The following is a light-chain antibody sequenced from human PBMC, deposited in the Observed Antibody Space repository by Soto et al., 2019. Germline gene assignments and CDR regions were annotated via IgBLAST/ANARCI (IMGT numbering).Light chain of an antibody. CDR1: QSVSSY. CDR2: DAS. Sequence: ETVLTQSPARLSLSPGERATLSCRASQSVSSYLAWYQQKPGQAPRLLIYDASNRATGIPARFSGSGSGTDFTLTISSLQPEDFATYYCQQSYSTPLTFGGGTKVDIK. CDR3: QQSYSTPLT. V-gene: IGKV3-11*01. J-gene: IGKJ4*01.